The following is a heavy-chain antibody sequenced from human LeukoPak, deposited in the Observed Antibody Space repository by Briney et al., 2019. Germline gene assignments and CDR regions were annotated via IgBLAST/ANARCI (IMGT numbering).Heavy chain of an antibody. CDR1: GFTFRSYG. D-gene: IGHD3-22*01. J-gene: IGHJ4*02. Sequence: PGGSLRLSCAASGFTFRSYGMHWVRQAPGKGLDWVAVIWYDGSNKNYADSVKGRFTISRDNSKNTLYLLMDSLRAEDTGVYYCATARDNYDINGFSALEYWGQGTLVTVSS. CDR2: IWYDGSNK. CDR3: ATARDNYDINGFSALEY. V-gene: IGHV3-33*01.